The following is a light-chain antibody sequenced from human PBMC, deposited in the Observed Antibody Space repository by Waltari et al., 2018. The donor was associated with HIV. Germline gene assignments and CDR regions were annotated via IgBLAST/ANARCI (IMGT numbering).Light chain of an antibody. CDR2: WAS. J-gene: IGKJ1*01. Sequence: DIVMTQSPDSLAVSLGERATINCKSSQSVLYSSNNKNYLAWYQQKPGQPPKLLIYWASTRESGVPDRFSGSESQTDFTLTISSLQAEDVAVYYCQQYYSTLRTFGQGTKVEIK. V-gene: IGKV4-1*01. CDR3: QQYYSTLRT. CDR1: QSVLYSSNNKNY.